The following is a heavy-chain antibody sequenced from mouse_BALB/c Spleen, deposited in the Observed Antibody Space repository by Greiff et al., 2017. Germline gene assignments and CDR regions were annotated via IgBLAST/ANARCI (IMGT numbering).Heavy chain of an antibody. CDR2: ISNLAYSI. D-gene: IGHD2-1*01. V-gene: IGHV5-15*02. CDR1: GFTFSDYG. J-gene: IGHJ3*01. CDR3: ARPSDYGNYGFAY. Sequence: EVMLVESGGGLVQPGGSRKLSCAASGFTFSDYGMAWVRQAPGKGPEWVAFISNLAYSIYYADTVTGRFTISRENAKNTLYLEMSSLRSEDTAMYYCARPSDYGNYGFAYWGQGTLVTVSA.